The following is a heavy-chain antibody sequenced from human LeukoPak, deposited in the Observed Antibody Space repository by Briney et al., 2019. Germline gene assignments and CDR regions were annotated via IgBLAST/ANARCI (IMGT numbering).Heavy chain of an antibody. V-gene: IGHV4-59*08. J-gene: IGHJ4*02. CDR3: ARVRFLESIDY. CDR1: GGSISSYY. Sequence: SETLSLTCTVSGGSISSYYWSWIRQPPGKGLEWIGYIYYSGSTNYNPSLKSRVTISVDTSKNQFSLKLSSVTAADTAVYYCARVRFLESIDYWGQGTLVTVSS. CDR2: IYYSGST. D-gene: IGHD3-3*01.